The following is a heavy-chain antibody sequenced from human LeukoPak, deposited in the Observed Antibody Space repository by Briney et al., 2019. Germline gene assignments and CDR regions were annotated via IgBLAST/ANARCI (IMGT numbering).Heavy chain of an antibody. CDR1: GFTFSSYA. CDR3: ARPQSSSGYYWPFDD. V-gene: IGHV3-23*01. Sequence: GRSLRLSCAASGFTFSSYAMRWVRQAPGKGLEWVSAISPSSGTFYADSVKGRFTISRDNSKNTQYLQMNSLRAEDTAVYYCARPQSSSGYYWPFDDWGQGTLVTVSS. D-gene: IGHD3-22*01. CDR2: ISPSSGT. J-gene: IGHJ4*02.